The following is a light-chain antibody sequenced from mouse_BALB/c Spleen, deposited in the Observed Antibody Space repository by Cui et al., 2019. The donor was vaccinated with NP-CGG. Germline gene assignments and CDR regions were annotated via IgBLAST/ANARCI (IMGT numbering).Light chain of an antibody. J-gene: IGLJ1*01. CDR1: IGAVTISNY. CDR2: GTN. Sequence: QAVVTQESALTTSPGETVTLTCRSSIGAVTISNYANGVQEKPDHVFTGLIGGTNNRVPGVPARFSGSLIGDKAVLTITGAQTEDEAIYFCALWYSNHWVFGGGTKLTVL. V-gene: IGLV1*01. CDR3: ALWYSNHWV.